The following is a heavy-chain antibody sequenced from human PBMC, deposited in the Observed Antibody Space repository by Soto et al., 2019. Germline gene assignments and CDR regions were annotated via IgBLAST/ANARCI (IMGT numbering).Heavy chain of an antibody. CDR3: ARERGCSCGSCYSEGMDV. CDR2: ISSSTGYT. D-gene: IGHD2-15*01. J-gene: IGHJ6*02. Sequence: EVQLVESGGGLVKPGGSLRLSCAASGFTFSSYSMNWVRQAPGKGLEWVSYISSSTGYTYYADSVKGRFTISRDNAKNSLYLQMNSLRAEDTAVYYCARERGCSCGSCYSEGMDVWGQGSTVTVSS. CDR1: GFTFSSYS. V-gene: IGHV3-21*02.